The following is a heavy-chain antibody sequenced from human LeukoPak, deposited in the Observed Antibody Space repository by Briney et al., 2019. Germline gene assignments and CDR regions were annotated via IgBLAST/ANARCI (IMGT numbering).Heavy chain of an antibody. CDR2: IYTRGST. CDR3: ARGRYCSADICTGGDAFDI. V-gene: IGHV4-4*07. CDR1: GGSITNYY. J-gene: IGHJ3*02. Sequence: SQSLSLTCTVSGGSITNYYWSWIRQPAGKGLEWIGRIYTRGSTNYNPPLKTRATMSVDTSKNQFSLKLSSVTAADTAVYYCARGRYCSADICTGGDAFDIWGQGTMVSVSS. D-gene: IGHD2-15*01.